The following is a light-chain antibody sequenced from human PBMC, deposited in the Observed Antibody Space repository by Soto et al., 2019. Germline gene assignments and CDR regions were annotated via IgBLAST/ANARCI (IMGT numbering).Light chain of an antibody. CDR3: QQYYSFPLT. J-gene: IGKJ4*01. CDR1: QSISSY. V-gene: IGKV1D-8*01. CDR2: SAY. Sequence: VIWMTQSTSLLSASTGDRVTISCRMSQSISSYLAWYQKKPEKAPELMIYSAYTLQSGVPSRFSGSRYRNDFTLNISCLQPEDFATYYWQQYYSFPLTFGGGTKVEIK.